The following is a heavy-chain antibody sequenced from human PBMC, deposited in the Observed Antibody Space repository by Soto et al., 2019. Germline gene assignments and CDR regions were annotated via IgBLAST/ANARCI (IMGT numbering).Heavy chain of an antibody. CDR2: INPTNGGT. CDR1: GYTFIYY. D-gene: IGHD6-13*01. Sequence: QVQLVQSGAEVKKPGASVQVSCKASGYTFIYYMHWVRQAPGQGLEWLGWINPTNGGTNYAPKFQGRVTMTRDTSITTVYLELSSLRSDDTAVYYCARGGSRYEYWGQGTLVTVSS. V-gene: IGHV1-2*02. J-gene: IGHJ4*02. CDR3: ARGGSRYEY.